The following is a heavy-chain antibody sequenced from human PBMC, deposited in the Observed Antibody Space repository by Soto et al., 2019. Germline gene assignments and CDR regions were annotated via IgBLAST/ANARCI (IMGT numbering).Heavy chain of an antibody. Sequence: PESSVWVNSVDAGCVLIGCAMNLERKAPGKGLEWVSSISGSGGVTYYADSVKGRFTISRDNSKNTLYLQMDSMRVYYTAVYQCVGSKGQNCIDFWCQVTLVTVSS. D-gene: IGHD1-1*01. CDR3: VGSKGQNCIDF. CDR1: GCVLIGCA. CDR2: ISGSGGVT. J-gene: IGHJ4*02. V-gene: IGHV3-23*01.